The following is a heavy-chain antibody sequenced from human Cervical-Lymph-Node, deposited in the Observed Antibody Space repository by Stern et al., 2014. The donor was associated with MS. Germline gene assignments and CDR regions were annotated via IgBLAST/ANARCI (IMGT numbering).Heavy chain of an antibody. V-gene: IGHV4-59*01. CDR1: GGSISSYY. J-gene: IGHJ5*02. D-gene: IGHD3-16*01. CDR2: IYYSGST. Sequence: QVQLQESGPRLVKPSETLSLTCTVSGGSISSYYWSWIRQPPGKGLEWIAYIYYSGSTHYNPSLKSRVPISVDKPKNQFSLKLSSVTAADTAVYYCARGWGTSGNWFDPWGQGTLVTVSS. CDR3: ARGWGTSGNWFDP.